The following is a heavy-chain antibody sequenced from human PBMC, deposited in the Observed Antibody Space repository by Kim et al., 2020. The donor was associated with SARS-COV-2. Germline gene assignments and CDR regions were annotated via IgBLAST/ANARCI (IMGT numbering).Heavy chain of an antibody. V-gene: IGHV1-18*01. Sequence: NGNTHYAQKLQGRVTMTTDTSTSTAYMGLRSLRSDDTAVYYCARAPKEAVESDYWGQGTLVTVSS. J-gene: IGHJ4*02. CDR3: ARAPKEAVESDY. CDR2: NGNT. D-gene: IGHD6-19*01.